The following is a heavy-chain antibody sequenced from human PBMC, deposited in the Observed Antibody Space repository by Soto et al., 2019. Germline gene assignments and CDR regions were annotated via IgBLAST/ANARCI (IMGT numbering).Heavy chain of an antibody. Sequence: QLQLQESGPGLVKPSETLSLTCTVSGGSISSSSYYWGWIRQPPEKGLEWIGSIYYSGYTYYNPSLKSRATISVDPSKNQFSLKLSSVTAADTAVYYCARHNGPLYVGYYYDMDVWGQGTTVTVSS. CDR1: GGSISSSSYY. CDR3: ARHNGPLYVGYYYDMDV. V-gene: IGHV4-39*01. D-gene: IGHD3-16*01. J-gene: IGHJ6*02. CDR2: IYYSGYT.